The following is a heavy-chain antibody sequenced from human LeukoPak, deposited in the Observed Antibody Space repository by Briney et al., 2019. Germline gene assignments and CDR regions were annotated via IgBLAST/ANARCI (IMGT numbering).Heavy chain of an antibody. CDR2: ISSSSSYI. D-gene: IGHD6-19*01. Sequence: GGSLRLSCAASGFTFSSYSMNWVRQAPGKGLEWVSSISSSSSYIYYADSVKGRFTISRDNANNPLYLQMNSLRAEDTAVYYCARDYSSESWFDPWGQGTLVTVSS. V-gene: IGHV3-21*01. CDR1: GFTFSSYS. J-gene: IGHJ5*02. CDR3: ARDYSSESWFDP.